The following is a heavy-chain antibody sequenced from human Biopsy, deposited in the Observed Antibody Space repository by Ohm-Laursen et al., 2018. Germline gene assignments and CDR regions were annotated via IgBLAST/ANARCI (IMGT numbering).Heavy chain of an antibody. CDR3: ASRGLVMASDYYFDD. CDR1: GVYISDYY. V-gene: IGHV4-59*08. CDR2: IYYSGST. Sequence: GTLSLTCSVSGVYISDYYWSRIRQPPGRGLEWVGSIYYSGSTNYNPSLKSRVTISADTSKSQLSLHLTSVTAADTAVYYCASRGLVMASDYYFDDWGQGTLVTVSS. D-gene: IGHD3/OR15-3a*01. J-gene: IGHJ4*02.